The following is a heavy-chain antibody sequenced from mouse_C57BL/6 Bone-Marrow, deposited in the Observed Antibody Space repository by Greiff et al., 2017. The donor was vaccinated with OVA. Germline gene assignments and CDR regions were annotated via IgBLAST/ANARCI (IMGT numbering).Heavy chain of an antibody. Sequence: QVQLQQSGAELVRPGTSVKVSCKASGYAFTNYLIEWVKQRPGQGLEWIGVIYPGSGGTNYNEKFKGKATLTADKSSSTAYMQLSSLTSEDSAVYFCARVPSHVSMDYWGQGTSVTVSS. V-gene: IGHV1-54*01. J-gene: IGHJ4*01. CDR2: IYPGSGGT. CDR3: ARVPSHVSMDY. CDR1: GYAFTNYL.